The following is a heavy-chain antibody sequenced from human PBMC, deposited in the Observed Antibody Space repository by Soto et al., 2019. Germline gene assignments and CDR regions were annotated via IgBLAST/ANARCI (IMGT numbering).Heavy chain of an antibody. V-gene: IGHV3-23*01. CDR3: AKGPLAMIVVVSPLRAFDI. J-gene: IGHJ3*02. CDR1: GSTFSSYG. Sequence: PGGSLRLSCAVSGSTFSSYGMHWVRQAPGKGLEWVSAISGSGGSTYYADSVKGRFTISRDNSKNTLYLQMNSLRAEDTAVYYCAKGPLAMIVVVSPLRAFDIWGQGTMVTVSS. D-gene: IGHD3-22*01. CDR2: ISGSGGST.